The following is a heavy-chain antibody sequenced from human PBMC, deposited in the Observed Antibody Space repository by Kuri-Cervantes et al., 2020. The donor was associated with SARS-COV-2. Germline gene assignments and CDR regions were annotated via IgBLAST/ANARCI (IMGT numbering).Heavy chain of an antibody. V-gene: IGHV4-59*01. J-gene: IGHJ4*02. D-gene: IGHD4-17*01. CDR3: ARGASYGDFDY. Sequence: GSLRLSCTVSGGSISSYYWSWIRQPPGKGLEWIGYIYYGGSTNYNPSLKSRVTISVDTSKNQFSLKLSSVTAADTAVYYCARGASYGDFDYWGQGTLVTVSS. CDR1: GGSISSYY. CDR2: IYYGGST.